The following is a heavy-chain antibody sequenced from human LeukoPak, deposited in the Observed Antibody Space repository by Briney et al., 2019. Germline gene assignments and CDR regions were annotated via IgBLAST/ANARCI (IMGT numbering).Heavy chain of an antibody. V-gene: IGHV4-38-2*02. CDR1: GYSISSGYY. CDR3: AREDFWSGYFAS. CDR2: IYHSGST. J-gene: IGHJ4*02. Sequence: SETLSLTCTVSGYSISSGYYWGWIRQPPGKGLEWIGSIYHSGSTYYNPSLKSRVTISVDTSKNQFSLKLSSVTAADTAVNYCAREDFWSGYFASWGQGTLVTVSS. D-gene: IGHD3-3*01.